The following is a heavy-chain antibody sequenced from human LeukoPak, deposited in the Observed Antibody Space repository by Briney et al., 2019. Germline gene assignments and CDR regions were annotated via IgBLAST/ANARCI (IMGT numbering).Heavy chain of an antibody. J-gene: IGHJ4*02. CDR1: GFTFSSYG. CDR2: IRYDGSNK. CDR3: ATLDYDILTGQGY. V-gene: IGHV3-30*02. D-gene: IGHD3-9*01. Sequence: GGSLRLSCAASGFTFSSYGMHWVRQAPGKGLEWVAFIRYDGSNKYYADSVKGRFTISRDNSKNTLYLQMNSLRAEDTAVYYCATLDYDILTGQGYWGQGTLVTVSS.